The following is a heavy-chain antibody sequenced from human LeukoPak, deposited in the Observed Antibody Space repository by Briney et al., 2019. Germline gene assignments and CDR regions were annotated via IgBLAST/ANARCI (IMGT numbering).Heavy chain of an antibody. CDR3: ARRHIPDY. D-gene: IGHD2-2*02. Sequence: SETLSLTCTVSGGSISSYYWSWIRQPPGKGLEWIGYIYYSGSTSYNPSLKSRVTISVDTSKNQFSLKLSSVTAADTAVYYCARRHIPDYWGQGTLVTVSS. CDR2: IYYSGST. CDR1: GGSISSYY. J-gene: IGHJ4*02. V-gene: IGHV4-59*08.